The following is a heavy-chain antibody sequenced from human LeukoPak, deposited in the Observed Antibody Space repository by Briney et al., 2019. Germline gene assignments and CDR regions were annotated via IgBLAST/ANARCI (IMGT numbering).Heavy chain of an antibody. CDR2: IYTSGST. D-gene: IGHD2/OR15-2a*01. CDR1: GASISSYY. CDR3: ARVGNIVFFDY. Sequence: SETLSLTCSVSGASISSYYWSWIRQPAGKGLEWIGRIYTSGSTNYNPSLKSRVTISVDTSKNQYSLKLSSVTAAHTAVYYCARVGNIVFFDYCGQGTLVTVSS. V-gene: IGHV4-4*07. J-gene: IGHJ4*02.